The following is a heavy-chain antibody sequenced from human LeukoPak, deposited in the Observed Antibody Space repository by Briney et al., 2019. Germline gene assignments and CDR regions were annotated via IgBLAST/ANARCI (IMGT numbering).Heavy chain of an antibody. V-gene: IGHV4-59*01. D-gene: IGHD2-2*01. J-gene: IGHJ2*01. CDR3: ARAVVPAATRGWYFDL. CDR1: GGSISSYY. Sequence: SETLSLTCTVSGGSISSYYWSWIRQPPGKGLEWIGYIYYSGSTNYNPSLKSRVTISVDTSKNQFSLKLSSVTAADTAVYYCARAVVPAATRGWYFDLWGRGTLVTVSS. CDR2: IYYSGST.